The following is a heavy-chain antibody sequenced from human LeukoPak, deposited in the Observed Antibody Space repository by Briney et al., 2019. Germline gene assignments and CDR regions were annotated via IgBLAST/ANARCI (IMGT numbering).Heavy chain of an antibody. Sequence: GGSLRLSCAASGFTFSSYAMSWVRQAPGRGLEWVSAISGSGGSTYYADSVKGRFTISRDNSKNTLYLQMNSLRAEGTAVYYCAKDQYDILTGYHETFDYWGQGTLVTVSS. D-gene: IGHD3-9*01. V-gene: IGHV3-23*01. CDR2: ISGSGGST. CDR1: GFTFSSYA. CDR3: AKDQYDILTGYHETFDY. J-gene: IGHJ4*02.